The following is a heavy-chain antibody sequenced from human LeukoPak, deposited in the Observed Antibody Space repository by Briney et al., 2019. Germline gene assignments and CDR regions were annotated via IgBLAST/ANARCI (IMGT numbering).Heavy chain of an antibody. V-gene: IGHV3-23*01. J-gene: IGHJ3*02. CDR3: ARDAIPSRGAHDAFDI. Sequence: GGSLRLSCAASGFTFNRYGMSWVRQAPGKGLEWVSAISGSGGTTYYAGSVKGRFTISRDNSKNTLYLQMNSLRAEDTAVYYCARDAIPSRGAHDAFDIWGQGTMVTVSS. D-gene: IGHD2-2*02. CDR1: GFTFNRYG. CDR2: ISGSGGTT.